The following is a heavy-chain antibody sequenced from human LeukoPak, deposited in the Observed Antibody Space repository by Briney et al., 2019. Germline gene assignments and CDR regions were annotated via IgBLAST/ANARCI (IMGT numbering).Heavy chain of an antibody. Sequence: GGSLRLSCAASGFTFSTYAMRWVRQAPGKGLECVSVISYGGSKKDYADSVKGRFTISRDNDNGTLYLQMNSLRPEDTALYYCARVNSIFGVDIVSMGAEFEFWGQGTLVTVSS. CDR2: ISYGGSKK. CDR1: GFTFSTYA. J-gene: IGHJ4*02. CDR3: ARVNSIFGVDIVSMGAEFEF. V-gene: IGHV3-30*03. D-gene: IGHD3-3*02.